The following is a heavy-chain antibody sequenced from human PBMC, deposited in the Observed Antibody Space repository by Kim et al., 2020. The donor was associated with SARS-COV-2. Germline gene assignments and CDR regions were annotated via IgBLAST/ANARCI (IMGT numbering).Heavy chain of an antibody. D-gene: IGHD5-18*01. CDR3: ARDYYVDTAMVTAN. V-gene: IGHV3-7*03. J-gene: IGHJ4*02. Sequence: VGPGKGRFTISRDNAQNSLYLQMNSLRAEDTAVYYCARDYYVDTAMVTANWGQGTLVTVSS.